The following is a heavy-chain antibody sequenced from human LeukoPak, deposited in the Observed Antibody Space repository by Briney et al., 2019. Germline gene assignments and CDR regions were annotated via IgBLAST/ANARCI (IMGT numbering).Heavy chain of an antibody. D-gene: IGHD2-21*02. V-gene: IGHV3-43*01. CDR1: GFTFDDYT. J-gene: IGHJ6*03. CDR3: AKAYCGGDCDYYYMDV. CDR2: ISWDGGST. Sequence: PGGSLRLSCAASGFTFDDYTMHWVRQAPGKGLEWVSLISWDGGSTYYADSVKGRFTISRDNSKNSLYLQMNSLRTEDTALYYCAKAYCGGDCDYYYMDVWGKGTTVTVSS.